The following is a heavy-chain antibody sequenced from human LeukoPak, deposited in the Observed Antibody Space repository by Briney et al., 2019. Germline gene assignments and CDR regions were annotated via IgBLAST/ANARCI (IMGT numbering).Heavy chain of an antibody. D-gene: IGHD1-7*01. CDR3: ARGDIYNWNYEDY. Sequence: ASVRVSCKASGYTFTSYDINWVRQATGQGLEWMGWMNPNSGNTGYAQKFQGRVTMTRNTSISTAYMELSSLRSEDTAVYYCARGDIYNWNYEDYWGQGTLVTVSS. CDR2: MNPNSGNT. CDR1: GYTFTSYD. J-gene: IGHJ4*02. V-gene: IGHV1-8*01.